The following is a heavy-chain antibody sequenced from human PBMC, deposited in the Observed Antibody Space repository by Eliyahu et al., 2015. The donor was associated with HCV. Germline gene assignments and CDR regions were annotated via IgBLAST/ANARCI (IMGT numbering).Heavy chain of an antibody. CDR3: ARDYREYYDILTGLFDY. D-gene: IGHD3-9*01. Sequence: QVQLVESGGGVVQPGRSLRLSCAASGFTFSSXAMHWVRQAPGKGLEWVAVISYDGSNKYYADSVKGRFTISRDNSKNTLYLQMNSLRAEDTAVYYCARDYREYYDILTGLFDYWGQGTLVTVSS. CDR2: ISYDGSNK. V-gene: IGHV3-30*01. CDR1: GFTFSSXA. J-gene: IGHJ4*02.